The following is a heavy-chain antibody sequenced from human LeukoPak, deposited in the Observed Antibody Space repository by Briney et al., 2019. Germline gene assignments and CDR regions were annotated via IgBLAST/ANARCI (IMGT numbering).Heavy chain of an antibody. J-gene: IGHJ4*02. CDR2: IYYRGST. V-gene: IGHV4-39*06. CDR1: GGSISSSSYY. Sequence: SETLSLTCTVSGGSISSSSYYWGWIRQPPGKGLEWIGSIYYRGSTYYNPSLKSRVTISVDTSKNQFPLKLSSVTAADTAVYYCARDSLMAAGRGDYWGQGTLVTVSS. CDR3: ARDSLMAAGRGDY. D-gene: IGHD6-13*01.